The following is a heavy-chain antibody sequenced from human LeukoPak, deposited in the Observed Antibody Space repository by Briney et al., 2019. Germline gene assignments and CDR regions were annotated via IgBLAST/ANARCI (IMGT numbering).Heavy chain of an antibody. CDR1: GFTFSSYG. Sequence: PGRSLRLSCAASGFTFSSYGMHWVRQAPGEGLEWVSGISWNSGSIGYADSVKGRFTISRDNAKNSLYLQMNSLRAEDTALYYCAKGAHDFEVGYDWFDPWGQGTLVTVSS. V-gene: IGHV3-9*01. D-gene: IGHD3-3*01. CDR3: AKGAHDFEVGYDWFDP. CDR2: ISWNSGSI. J-gene: IGHJ5*02.